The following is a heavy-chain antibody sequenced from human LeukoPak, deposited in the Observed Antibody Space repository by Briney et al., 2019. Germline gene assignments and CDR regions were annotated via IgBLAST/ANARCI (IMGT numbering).Heavy chain of an antibody. J-gene: IGHJ4*02. Sequence: GSLRLSCAASGFPFDDYGMTWVRQAPGKGLEWVSGINWNGGSTGYADSVKGRFTISRDNAKNSLFLQMNSLRDEDTAIYYCARDFVLGAALGDGTFDYWGQGTLVTVSS. V-gene: IGHV3-20*04. CDR1: GFPFDDYG. CDR2: INWNGGST. D-gene: IGHD1-26*01. CDR3: ARDFVLGAALGDGTFDY.